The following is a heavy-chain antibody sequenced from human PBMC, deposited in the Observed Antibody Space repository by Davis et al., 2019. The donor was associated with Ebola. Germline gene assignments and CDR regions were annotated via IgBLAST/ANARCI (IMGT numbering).Heavy chain of an antibody. J-gene: IGHJ6*04. CDR3: AKDNGYSSGWSLYYYYGMDV. D-gene: IGHD6-19*01. CDR2: ISYDGRNK. Sequence: GESLKISCAASGFTFSSYGMHWVRQAPGKGLEWVAFISYDGRNKYYADSVKGRFTFSRDNSKNTLYLQMNSLRAEDTAVYYCAKDNGYSSGWSLYYYYGMDVWGKGTTVIVSS. V-gene: IGHV3-30*02. CDR1: GFTFSSYG.